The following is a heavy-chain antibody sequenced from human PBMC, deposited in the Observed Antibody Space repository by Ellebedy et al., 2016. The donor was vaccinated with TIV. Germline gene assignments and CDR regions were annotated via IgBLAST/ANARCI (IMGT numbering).Heavy chain of an antibody. CDR3: ARVAHDYGLGSFDY. CDR1: GGSLSSYY. Sequence: SETLSLXXTVSGGSLSSYYWSWIRQPAGKGLEWIGRIYTSGSTNYNPSLKSRVTMSADTSKNQFSLKLSSVTAADTAVYYCARVAHDYGLGSFDYWGQGTLVTVSS. V-gene: IGHV4-4*07. D-gene: IGHD4-17*01. CDR2: IYTSGST. J-gene: IGHJ4*02.